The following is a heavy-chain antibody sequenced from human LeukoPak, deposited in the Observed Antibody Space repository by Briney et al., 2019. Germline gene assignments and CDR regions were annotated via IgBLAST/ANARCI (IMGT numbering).Heavy chain of an antibody. V-gene: IGHV4-39*01. CDR3: VRGVRI. CDR1: GGSISSSSYY. Sequence: SETLSLTCTVSGGSISSSSYYWGWIRQPPGKGLEWIGNIYYTGSTHYNPYLKSRVTISVDTSKNQFSLKLSSVTAADTAVYHCVRGVRIWGQGTIVTVSS. D-gene: IGHD3-10*01. J-gene: IGHJ3*02. CDR2: IYYTGST.